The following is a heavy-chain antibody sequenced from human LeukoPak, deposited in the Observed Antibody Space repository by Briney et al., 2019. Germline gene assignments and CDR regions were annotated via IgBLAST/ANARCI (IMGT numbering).Heavy chain of an antibody. CDR3: AREVVVGDYDSSGWFDL. D-gene: IGHD3-22*01. V-gene: IGHV3-11*05. CDR2: ISSSRSYT. J-gene: IGHJ2*01. Sequence: GGPLRLSCAASGVTFSDYYMSWIRQAPGKGLEWVSNISSSRSYTNYADSVKGRFTISRDNATNSLYLQMNSLRAEDTAVYYCAREVVVGDYDSSGWFDLWGRGTLVTVSS. CDR1: GVTFSDYY.